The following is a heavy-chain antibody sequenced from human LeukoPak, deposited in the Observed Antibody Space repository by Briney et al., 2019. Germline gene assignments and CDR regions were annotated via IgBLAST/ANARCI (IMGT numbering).Heavy chain of an antibody. V-gene: IGHV1-24*01. J-gene: IGHJ3*02. Sequence: ASVTVSCTVSGYTLTELSMHWVRQAPGKGLEWMGGFDPEDGETIYAQKFQGRVTMTEDTSTDTVYMELSSLRSEDTAVYYCATPGSSGWYRAFDIWGQGTMVTVSS. D-gene: IGHD6-19*01. CDR2: FDPEDGET. CDR3: ATPGSSGWYRAFDI. CDR1: GYTLTELS.